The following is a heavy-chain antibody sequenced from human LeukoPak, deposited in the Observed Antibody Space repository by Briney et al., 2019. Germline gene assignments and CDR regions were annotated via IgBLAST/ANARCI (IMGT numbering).Heavy chain of an antibody. D-gene: IGHD6-13*01. CDR3: ARSEGSSSSWDF. V-gene: IGHV3-30-3*01. CDR1: GFTFSSYA. Sequence: GGSLRLSCAASGFTFSSYAIHWVRQAPGKGLEWVALISYDGSKKYYADSVKGRFTISRDNSKNTLYLQLDSLKTEDTAVYYCARSEGSSSSWDFWGQGTLLTVSS. J-gene: IGHJ4*02. CDR2: ISYDGSKK.